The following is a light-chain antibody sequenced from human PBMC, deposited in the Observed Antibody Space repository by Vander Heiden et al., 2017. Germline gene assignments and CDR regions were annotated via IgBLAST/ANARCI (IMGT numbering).Light chain of an antibody. V-gene: IGLV7-43*01. CDR2: STR. CDR3: LLYYGGAQLV. Sequence: QTVVTQEPSLTVSPGGTVTLTCASSTGAVTRRYYPNWFQQKPGQARRALIGSTRNKHSGTHGRFAGSRRVGKAALTLSGVQPEDEAEYYGLLYYGGAQLVFGGGTKLTVL. CDR1: TGAVTRRYY. J-gene: IGLJ2*01.